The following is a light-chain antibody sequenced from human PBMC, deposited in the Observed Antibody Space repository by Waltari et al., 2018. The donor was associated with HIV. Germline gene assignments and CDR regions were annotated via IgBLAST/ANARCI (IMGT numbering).Light chain of an antibody. V-gene: IGLV3-21*03. CDR3: QVWDGRGDPVI. CDR2: DVR. Sequence: SYDLPQPPSVSVAPGNPARITRVGNTIPSPKSLTLFRLNPGQAPVVVIYDVRDRPSGIPDRFSGSSSGDTATLTISRAEAGDDADYYCQVWDGRGDPVIFGGGTKLAVV. J-gene: IGLJ2*01. CDR1: TIPSPKS.